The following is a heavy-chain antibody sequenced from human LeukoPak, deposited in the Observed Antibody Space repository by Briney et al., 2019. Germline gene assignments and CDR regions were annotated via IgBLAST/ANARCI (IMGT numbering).Heavy chain of an antibody. Sequence: GGSLRLSCAASGFTFSSYWMSWVRQAPGKGLEWVANIKQDGSEKYYVDSVKGRFTISRDNAKNSLYLQMNSLRAEDTAVYYCARDREASYDFNWFDPWGQGTLVTVSS. CDR3: ARDREASYDFNWFDP. D-gene: IGHD3/OR15-3a*01. J-gene: IGHJ5*02. V-gene: IGHV3-7*01. CDR1: GFTFSSYW. CDR2: IKQDGSEK.